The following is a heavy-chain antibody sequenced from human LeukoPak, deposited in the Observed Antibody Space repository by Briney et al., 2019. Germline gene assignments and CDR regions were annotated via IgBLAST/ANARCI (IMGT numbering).Heavy chain of an antibody. CDR1: GFTFRDYA. J-gene: IGHJ4*02. CDR2: IGGSGTTT. V-gene: IGHV3-23*01. Sequence: GSLRLSCAASGFTFRDYAMRWARQAPGKGLEWVSSIGGSGTTTYYADSVKGRFVISRDNSKNTLYLQMNGLRAEDTAVYYCAKGKYSGSYWVSDYWGQGTLVTVSS. CDR3: AKGKYSGSYWVSDY. D-gene: IGHD1-26*01.